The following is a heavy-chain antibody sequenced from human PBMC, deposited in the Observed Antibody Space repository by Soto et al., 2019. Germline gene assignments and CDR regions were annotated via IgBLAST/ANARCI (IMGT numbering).Heavy chain of an antibody. CDR3: AKDNVYVGSASSIEY. Sequence: EVQLLESGGGLIQPGWSLRLSCAASGFTFSVYGMSWVRQAPGKRPEWLSAISGDGESTFYSDSVKGRFTISRDNSNNPLYLQMNSLRAENTAIYYCAKDNVYVGSASSIEYWGQGTLVTVSS. J-gene: IGHJ4*02. CDR2: ISGDGEST. CDR1: GFTFSVYG. D-gene: IGHD6-19*01. V-gene: IGHV3-23*01.